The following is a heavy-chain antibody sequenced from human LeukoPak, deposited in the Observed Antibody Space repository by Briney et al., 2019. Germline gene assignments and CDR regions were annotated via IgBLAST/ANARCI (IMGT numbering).Heavy chain of an antibody. V-gene: IGHV4-39*01. J-gene: IGHJ4*02. Sequence: SETLSLTCAVYGGSFSGYYWGRIRQPPGKGLEWIGSIYYSGSTYYNPSLKSRVTISVDTSKNQFSLKLSSVTAADTAVYYCARLPHFSIVVVPAALYWGQGTLVTVSS. CDR3: ARLPHFSIVVVPAALY. CDR2: IYYSGST. D-gene: IGHD2-2*01. CDR1: GGSFSGYY.